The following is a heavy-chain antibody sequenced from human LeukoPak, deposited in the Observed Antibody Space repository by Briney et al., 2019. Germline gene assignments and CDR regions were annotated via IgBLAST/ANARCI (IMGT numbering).Heavy chain of an antibody. Sequence: GESLKISCKGSGYSFNTYWIGWVRQMPGKGLEWMGIIYPGDSDTKYSPSFQGQVTISADKSICTAYLQWSSLKASDTAMYYCARPQDFGLTGMNAFDIWGQGTMVTVSS. D-gene: IGHD7-27*01. J-gene: IGHJ3*02. V-gene: IGHV5-51*01. CDR3: ARPQDFGLTGMNAFDI. CDR1: GYSFNTYW. CDR2: IYPGDSDT.